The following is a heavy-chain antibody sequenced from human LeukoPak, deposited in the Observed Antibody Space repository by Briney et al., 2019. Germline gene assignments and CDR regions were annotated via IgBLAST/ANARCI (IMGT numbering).Heavy chain of an antibody. J-gene: IGHJ4*02. D-gene: IGHD3-3*01. V-gene: IGHV3-23*01. CDR1: GFTFSSYA. CDR2: ISGSGGST. Sequence: GGSLRLSCAASGFTFSSYAMSWVRQAPGKGLEWVSAISGSGGSTYYADSVKGRFTISRDNSKNTLYLQMNSLRAEDTAVYYCANCPGPSGVVIICFDYWGQGTLVTVSS. CDR3: ANCPGPSGVVIICFDY.